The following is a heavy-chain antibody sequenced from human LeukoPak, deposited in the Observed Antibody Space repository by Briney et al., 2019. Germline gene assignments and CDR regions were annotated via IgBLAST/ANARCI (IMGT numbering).Heavy chain of an antibody. V-gene: IGHV4-59*01. J-gene: IGHJ4*02. D-gene: IGHD3-10*01. Sequence: SETLSLTCMVSRGSISSYYWSWIRPPPRKGLEWIGYIYYRGSTNYNPSLKSRVSISVDTSKNQFSLKLSSVTAAGTAVYYCARGTKGDSFDYWGQGTLVTASS. CDR2: IYYRGST. CDR1: RGSISSYY. CDR3: ARGTKGDSFDY.